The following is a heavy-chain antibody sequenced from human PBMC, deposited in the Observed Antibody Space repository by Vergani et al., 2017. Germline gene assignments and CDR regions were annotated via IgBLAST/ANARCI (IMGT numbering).Heavy chain of an antibody. D-gene: IGHD6-19*01. CDR2: ISWNSGSI. Sequence: EVQLVESGGGLVQPGRFLRLSCAASGFSFDDYAMHWVRQAPGKGLEWVSGISWNSGSIGYADSVKGRFTISRANAKNSLYLQMNSLRAEDTALYYCAKDKDSGWDDGEFDYWGQGTLVTVSS. CDR3: AKDKDSGWDDGEFDY. J-gene: IGHJ4*02. CDR1: GFSFDDYA. V-gene: IGHV3-9*01.